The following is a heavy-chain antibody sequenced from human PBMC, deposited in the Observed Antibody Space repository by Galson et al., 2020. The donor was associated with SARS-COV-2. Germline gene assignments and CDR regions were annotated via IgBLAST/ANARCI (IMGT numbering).Heavy chain of an antibody. V-gene: IGHV3-21*01. CDR3: ARAVREGYYYYYGMDV. CDR1: GFTFSSYS. D-gene: IGHD3-10*01. CDR2: ISSSSSYI. Sequence: GGSLRLSCAASGFTFSSYSMNWVRQAPGKGLEWVSSISSSSSYIYYADSVKGRFTISRDNAKNSLYLQMNSLRAEDTAVYYCARAVREGYYYYYGMDVWGQGTTVTVSS. J-gene: IGHJ6*02.